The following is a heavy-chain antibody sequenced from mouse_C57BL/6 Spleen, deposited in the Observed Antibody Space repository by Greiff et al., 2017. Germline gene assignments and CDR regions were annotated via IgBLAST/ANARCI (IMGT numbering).Heavy chain of an antibody. D-gene: IGHD1-1*01. CDR1: GYTFTSYW. CDR2: IDPSDSDT. Sequence: VQLQQPGAELVRPGSSVKLSCKASGYTFTSYWMHWVKQRPIQGLEWIGNIDPSDSDTHYNQKFKDKATLTVDKSSSTAYMQLSSLTSEDSAVYYYVIYYYGSSPFDYWGQGTTLTVSS. V-gene: IGHV1-52*01. CDR3: VIYYYGSSPFDY. J-gene: IGHJ2*01.